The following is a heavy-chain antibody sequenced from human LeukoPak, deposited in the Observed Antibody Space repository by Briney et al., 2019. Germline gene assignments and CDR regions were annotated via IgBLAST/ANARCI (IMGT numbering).Heavy chain of an antibody. D-gene: IGHD3-3*01. J-gene: IGHJ4*02. Sequence: ASVKVSCKASGGTFSSYAISWVRQAPGQGLEWMGIINPSGGSTTYAQKFQGRVTMTRDTSTSTVYMELSSLRSEDTAVYYCARTVNYDFWSGYGSEFDYWGQGTLVTVSS. CDR3: ARTVNYDFWSGYGSEFDY. CDR1: GGTFSSYA. CDR2: INPSGGST. V-gene: IGHV1-46*01.